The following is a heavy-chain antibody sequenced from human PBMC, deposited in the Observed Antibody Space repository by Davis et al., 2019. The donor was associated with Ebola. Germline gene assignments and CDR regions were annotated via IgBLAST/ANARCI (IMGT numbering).Heavy chain of an antibody. CDR1: GYIFTSYA. CDR2: INAGNGDT. J-gene: IGHJ5*02. V-gene: IGHV1-3*01. CDR3: AREATMVRGGGWFDP. Sequence: ASVKVSCKASGYIFTSYAIHWVRQAPGQRLEWMGWINAGNGDTKYSQKFRGRVTITRDTSASTAYMELRSLRSDDTAVYYCAREATMVRGGGWFDPWGQGTLVTVSS. D-gene: IGHD3-10*01.